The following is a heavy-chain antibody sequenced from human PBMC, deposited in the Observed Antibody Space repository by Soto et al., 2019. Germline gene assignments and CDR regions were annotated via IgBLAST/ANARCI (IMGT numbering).Heavy chain of an antibody. CDR1: GGTFSSYA. D-gene: IGHD3-9*01. CDR2: IIPIFGTA. Sequence: GASVKVSCKASGGTFSSYAISWVRQAPGQGLEWMGGIIPIFGTANYAQKFQGRVTITADESTSTAYMELSSLRSEDTAVYYCARDLTTGWHQSRAFDYWGQGTLVTVSS. CDR3: ARDLTTGWHQSRAFDY. J-gene: IGHJ4*02. V-gene: IGHV1-69*13.